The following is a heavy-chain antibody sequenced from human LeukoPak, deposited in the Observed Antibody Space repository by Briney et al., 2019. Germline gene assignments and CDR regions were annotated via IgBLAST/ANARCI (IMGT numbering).Heavy chain of an antibody. Sequence: ASVKVSCKASGYTFSASYIDWVRQAPGQGLEWMGWINPNSGDTNYAQKFQGRVTMTRDTSISTAYMELSRLTSDDTAVYYCATHSIAAVGFDYWGQGTLVTVSS. CDR3: ATHSIAAVGFDY. CDR1: GYTFSASY. J-gene: IGHJ4*02. D-gene: IGHD6-13*01. CDR2: INPNSGDT. V-gene: IGHV1-2*02.